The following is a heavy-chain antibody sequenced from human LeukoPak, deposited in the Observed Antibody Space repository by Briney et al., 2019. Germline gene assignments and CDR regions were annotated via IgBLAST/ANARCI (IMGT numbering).Heavy chain of an antibody. V-gene: IGHV1-46*01. CDR2: INPSGVST. CDR1: GYTFTSYY. J-gene: IGHJ4*02. Sequence: ASVKVSCKASGYTFTSYYMHWVRQAPGQGLEWMGIINPSGVSTSYAQKFQGRVTMTRDTSTSTVYMELSSMRSEDKAVYYYARAIGDIVVVQAEDYRKTRYSSSGSDYWGQGTLVTVSS. D-gene: IGHD2-2*01. CDR3: ARAIGDIVVVQAEDYRKTRYSSSGSDY.